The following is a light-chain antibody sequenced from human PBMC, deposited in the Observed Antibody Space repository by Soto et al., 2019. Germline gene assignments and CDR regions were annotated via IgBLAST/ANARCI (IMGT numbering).Light chain of an antibody. CDR1: QSFSSSY. CDR2: GAS. V-gene: IGKV3-20*01. Sequence: EIVLTQSPGTLSLSPGERATLSCRASQSFSSSYLAWYQQKPGQAPRLLIYGASSRATGIPDRFSGSGSGTDFTLTISRLEPEDFAVYYCQQYSSSPWTFGQRTKVEI. CDR3: QQYSSSPWT. J-gene: IGKJ1*01.